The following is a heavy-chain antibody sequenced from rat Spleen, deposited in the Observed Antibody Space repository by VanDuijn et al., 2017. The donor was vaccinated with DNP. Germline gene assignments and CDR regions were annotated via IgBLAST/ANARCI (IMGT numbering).Heavy chain of an antibody. CDR2: INYDGCTA. V-gene: IGHV5-22*01. Sequence: EVQLVESGGGLMQPGRSLKLSCAASGFTFSDYYMAWVRQAPTKGLDWVAYINYDGCTAYNGDYVKGRFTISRDHSKSTLYLQINSLRSEDMATEYCARHVLPLRVWDYWGQGVMVTVSS. CDR3: ARHVLPLRVWDY. D-gene: IGHD1-4*01. CDR1: GFTFSDYY. J-gene: IGHJ2*01.